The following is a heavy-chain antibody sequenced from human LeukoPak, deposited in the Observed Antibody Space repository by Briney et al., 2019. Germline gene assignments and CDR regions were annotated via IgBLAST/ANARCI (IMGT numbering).Heavy chain of an antibody. J-gene: IGHJ6*03. V-gene: IGHV4-59*01. CDR1: GGSISSYY. Sequence: SETLSLTCTVSGGSISSYYWSWIRQPPGKGLEWIGYIYYSGSTNYNPSLKSRATISVDTSKNQFSLKLSSVTAADTAVYYCARSNNGGESYYFYYMDVWGKGTTVTVSS. D-gene: IGHD3-16*01. CDR3: ARSNNGGESYYFYYMDV. CDR2: IYYSGST.